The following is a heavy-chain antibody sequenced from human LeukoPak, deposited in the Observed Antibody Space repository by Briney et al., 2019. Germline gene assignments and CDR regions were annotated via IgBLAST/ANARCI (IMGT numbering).Heavy chain of an antibody. CDR1: GFTFSSYA. Sequence: GGSLRLSCAASGFTFSSYAMSWVRQAPGKGLEWVSAISGSGGSTYYADSVKGRFTISRDNSKNTLYLQMNSLRAEDTAVYYCARALLYSSGCAFDYWGQGTLVTVSS. V-gene: IGHV3-23*01. D-gene: IGHD6-19*01. CDR3: ARALLYSSGCAFDY. J-gene: IGHJ4*02. CDR2: ISGSGGST.